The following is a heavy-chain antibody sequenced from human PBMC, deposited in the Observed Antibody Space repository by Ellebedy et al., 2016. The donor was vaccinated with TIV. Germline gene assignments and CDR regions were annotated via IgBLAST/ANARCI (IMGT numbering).Heavy chain of an antibody. J-gene: IGHJ4*02. CDR1: GFTFRNYE. CDR3: ARDGDRALIFNFDH. CDR2: IDGSGDTI. Sequence: PGGSLRLSCPASGFTFRNYEVNCVRQAPGKGLEWVSYIDGSGDTIYYADFVKGRFTISRDNAKNSVYLQMTSLRAEDTAVDYCARDGDRALIFNFDHWGQGALVTVSA. V-gene: IGHV3-48*03. D-gene: IGHD3-9*01.